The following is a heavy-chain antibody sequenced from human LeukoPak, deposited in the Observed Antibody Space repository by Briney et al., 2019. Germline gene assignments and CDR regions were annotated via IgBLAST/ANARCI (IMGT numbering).Heavy chain of an antibody. V-gene: IGHV4-59*08. J-gene: IGHJ4*02. CDR1: GGSISSYF. D-gene: IGHD3-22*01. Sequence: SETLSLTCSVSGGSISSYFWSWIRQPPGKALEWIGSIYYSGGTNYSPSLKSRVTISVDTSKNQFSLKLSSVTAADTAVYYCARASSSGILDYWGQGTLVTVSS. CDR2: IYYSGGT. CDR3: ARASSSGILDY.